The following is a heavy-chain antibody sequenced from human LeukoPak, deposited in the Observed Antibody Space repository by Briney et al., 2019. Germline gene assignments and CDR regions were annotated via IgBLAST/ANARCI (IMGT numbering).Heavy chain of an antibody. CDR2: INPNSGGT. D-gene: IGHD6-19*01. Sequence: ASVKVSCKASGYTFIDYCIHWVRQAPGQGLEWMGWINPNSGGTDYAQKFQDRVTMTRDTSIRTIYMEVTGLRSDDTAVYYCARDLYNSGWTGAFDIWGQGTMVTVSS. CDR3: ARDLYNSGWTGAFDI. CDR1: GYTFIDYC. J-gene: IGHJ3*02. V-gene: IGHV1-2*02.